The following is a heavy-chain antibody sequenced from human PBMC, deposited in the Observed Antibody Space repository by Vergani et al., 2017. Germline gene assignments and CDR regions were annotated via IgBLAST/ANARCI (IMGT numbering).Heavy chain of an antibody. V-gene: IGHV4-59*02. CDR2: ASFRGDT. D-gene: IGHD3-10*01. CDR1: GASVNSYY. J-gene: IGHJ4*02. CDR3: ARSRIYYGAGSPDY. Sequence: QVKLQESGPGLVKPSETLSLTCTVSGASVNSYYWSWIRQPPGKGLEWMGYASFRGDTLYDPSVKGRMTISLNTSSNQFSLYLTSVTAADTAVYYCARSRIYYGAGSPDYGGQGTLVTVSS.